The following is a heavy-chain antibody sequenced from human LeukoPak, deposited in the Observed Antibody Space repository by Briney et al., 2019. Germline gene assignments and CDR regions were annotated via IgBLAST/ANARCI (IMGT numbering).Heavy chain of an antibody. Sequence: ASVKVSCKASGYTFTGYYTHWVRQAPGQGLEWMGWINPDSGGTNYAQKFQGRVTMTRDTSISTAYMELSRLTSDDTAVYYCAKVMNRLYNSGWYHFDFWGQGTLVTVSS. CDR3: AKVMNRLYNSGWYHFDF. V-gene: IGHV1-2*02. CDR2: INPDSGGT. D-gene: IGHD6-19*01. J-gene: IGHJ4*02. CDR1: GYTFTGYY.